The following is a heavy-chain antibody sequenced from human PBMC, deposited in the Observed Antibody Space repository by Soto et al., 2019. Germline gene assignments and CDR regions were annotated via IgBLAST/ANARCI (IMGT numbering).Heavy chain of an antibody. V-gene: IGHV3-9*01. CDR3: AKVSTIFGVVSSPYGMDV. CDR1: GFTFDDYA. Sequence: VRLSCAASGFTFDDYAMHWVRQAPGKGLEWVSGISWNSGSIGYADSVKGRFTISRDNAKNSLYLQMNSLRAEDTALYYCAKVSTIFGVVSSPYGMDVWGQGTTVTVSS. D-gene: IGHD3-3*01. J-gene: IGHJ6*02. CDR2: ISWNSGSI.